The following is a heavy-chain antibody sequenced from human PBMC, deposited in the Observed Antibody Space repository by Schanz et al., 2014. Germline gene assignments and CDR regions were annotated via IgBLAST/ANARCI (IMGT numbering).Heavy chain of an antibody. D-gene: IGHD3-10*01. J-gene: IGHJ6*02. CDR2: IIPSLGLA. V-gene: IGHV1-69*04. Sequence: VQLEQSGAEVKKPGSSVKVSCKASGGTFSSFGINWVRQAPGQGLEWMGRIIPSLGLAKYEQKFQDKVTITADTSTTTAYMELSVLRSEDTARYYCARDGGEVVRGVIEGVNHYYYGMDVWGQGTTVTVSS. CDR3: ARDGGEVVRGVIEGVNHYYYGMDV. CDR1: GGTFSSFG.